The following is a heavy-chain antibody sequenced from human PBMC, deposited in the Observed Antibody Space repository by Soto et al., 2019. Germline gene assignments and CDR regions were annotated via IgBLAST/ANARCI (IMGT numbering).Heavy chain of an antibody. CDR1: GGSISSYF. V-gene: IGHV4-59*01. J-gene: IGHJ4*02. CDR3: ARDLAAVPRAIDY. Sequence: SETLSLTCTVSGGSISSYFYTWVRQPPGKGLEWIGSVYYTGTTDYNPSLKSRVTISVDTSKTQFSLNLRSVTAADTAVYYCARDLAAVPRAIDYWGRGPLVTVST. D-gene: IGHD6-13*01. CDR2: VYYTGTT.